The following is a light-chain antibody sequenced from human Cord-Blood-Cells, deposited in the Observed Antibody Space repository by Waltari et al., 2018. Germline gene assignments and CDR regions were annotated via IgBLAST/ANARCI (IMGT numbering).Light chain of an antibody. CDR2: DVS. Sequence: QSALTQPRSVSGSPEQSVTIPCTGTSSDVGGYNYVSWYQQHPGKAPKLMIYDVSKRPSGVPDRFSGSKSGNTASLTISGLQAEDEADYYCCSYAGSYTFYVFGTGTKVTVL. V-gene: IGLV2-11*01. CDR3: CSYAGSYTFYV. J-gene: IGLJ1*01. CDR1: SSDVGGYNY.